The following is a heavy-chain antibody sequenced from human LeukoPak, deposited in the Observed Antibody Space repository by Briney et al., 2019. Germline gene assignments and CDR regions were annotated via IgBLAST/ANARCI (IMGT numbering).Heavy chain of an antibody. CDR2: INHSGST. J-gene: IGHJ5*02. D-gene: IGHD2-15*01. CDR3: ARGIVVVNWFDP. V-gene: IGHV4-34*01. CDR1: GGSFSGYY. Sequence: SETLSLTCAVYGGSFSGYYWSWIRQPPGKGLEWIREINHSGSTNYNPSLKSRVTISVDTSKNQFSLKLSSVTAADTAVYYCARGIVVVNWFDPWGQGTLVTVSS.